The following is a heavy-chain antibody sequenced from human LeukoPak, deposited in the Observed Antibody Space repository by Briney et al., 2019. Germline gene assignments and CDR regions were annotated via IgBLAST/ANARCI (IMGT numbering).Heavy chain of an antibody. D-gene: IGHD7-27*01. V-gene: IGHV1-18*01. CDR3: ARDRAQLGKRDWYFDL. CDR2: ISVYNGNT. Sequence: ASVKVSCKASGYMFDRYGIIWVRQAPGEGLEWMGWISVYNGNTDYAQKFQGRIAMTMDTSTSTAYMELRTLRSEDTAVYYCARDRAQLGKRDWYFDLWGRGTLVTVSS. J-gene: IGHJ2*01. CDR1: GYMFDRYG.